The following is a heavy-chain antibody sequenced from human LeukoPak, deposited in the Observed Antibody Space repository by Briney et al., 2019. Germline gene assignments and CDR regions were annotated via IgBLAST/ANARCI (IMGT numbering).Heavy chain of an antibody. CDR3: ARPGHSYYYMDV. Sequence: SETLSLTCTVSGGSISSSSYYWGWIRQPPGKGLEWIGSIYYSGTTYYNPSLKSRVTISADTSKNHFSLKLSSVTAADTAVYYCARPGHSYYYMDVWGKGTTVTVSS. V-gene: IGHV4-39*02. D-gene: IGHD1-1*01. J-gene: IGHJ6*03. CDR1: GGSISSSSYY. CDR2: IYYSGTT.